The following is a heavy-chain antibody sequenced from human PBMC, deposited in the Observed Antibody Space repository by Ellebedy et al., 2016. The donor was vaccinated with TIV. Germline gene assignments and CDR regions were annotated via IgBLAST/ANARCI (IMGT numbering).Heavy chain of an antibody. CDR2: INHSGST. J-gene: IGHJ4*02. CDR1: GGSFSGYY. D-gene: IGHD3-22*01. V-gene: IGHV4-34*01. Sequence: MPGGSLRLSCAVYGGSFSGYYWSWIRQPPGKGLEWIGEINHSGSTNYNPSLKSRVTISVDTSKNQFSLKLSSVTAADTAVYYCARGKPWYYYDSSGIYFDYWGQGTLVTVSS. CDR3: ARGKPWYYYDSSGIYFDY.